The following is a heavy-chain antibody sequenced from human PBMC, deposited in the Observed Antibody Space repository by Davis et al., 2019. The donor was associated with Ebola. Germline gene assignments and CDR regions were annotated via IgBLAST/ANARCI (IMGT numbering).Heavy chain of an antibody. Sequence: PSETLSLTCAVSGYSISSGYYWGWIRQPPGKGLEWIGEINHSGSANYNPSLKSRVTISVDTSTNQFSLKLSSVTAADTAVYYCARGGSYRPYYFDFWGQGTLVTVSS. V-gene: IGHV4-38-2*01. CDR2: INHSGSA. CDR3: ARGGSYRPYYFDF. CDR1: GYSISSGYY. D-gene: IGHD3-16*02. J-gene: IGHJ4*02.